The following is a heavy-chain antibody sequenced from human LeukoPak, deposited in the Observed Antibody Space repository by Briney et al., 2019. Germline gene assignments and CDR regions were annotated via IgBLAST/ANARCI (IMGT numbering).Heavy chain of an antibody. CDR1: GGSFSSVTDY. CDR3: AGERGEEYSSGWYKRNYFDN. D-gene: IGHD6-19*01. V-gene: IGHV4-39*07. CDR2: GDYSGGT. Sequence: SETLSLTCTVSGGSFSSVTDYWAWIRQPPGKGLEWIASGDYSGGTYYNPSLESRVAISADMSKNQFSLKLTSVTGADTAVYYCAGERGEEYSSGWYKRNYFDNWGQGIRVTVSS. J-gene: IGHJ4*02.